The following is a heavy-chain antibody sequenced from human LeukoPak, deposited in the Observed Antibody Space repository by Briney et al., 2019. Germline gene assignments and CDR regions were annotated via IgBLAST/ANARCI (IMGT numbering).Heavy chain of an antibody. CDR3: AKIPRYYYGSGTGGGYFDY. V-gene: IGHV3-23*01. CDR2: ISGSGGST. CDR1: GFTFSSYA. D-gene: IGHD3-10*01. Sequence: QPGGSLRLSCAASGFTFSSYAMSWVRQAPGKGLEWVSAISGSGGSTYYADSVKGRFTISRDNSKNTLYLQMNSLRAEDTAVYYCAKIPRYYYGSGTGGGYFDYWGQGTLVTVSS. J-gene: IGHJ4*02.